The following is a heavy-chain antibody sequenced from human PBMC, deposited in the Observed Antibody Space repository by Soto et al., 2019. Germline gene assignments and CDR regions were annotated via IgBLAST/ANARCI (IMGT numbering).Heavy chain of an antibody. D-gene: IGHD3-10*01. CDR2: ISSGSDYI. CDR3: ARSPFGDAFNV. Sequence: EVQLVESRGGLVKPGGSLRLSCAASGFTFSSYSMNWVRQAPGKGLEWVSSISSGSDYIFYADSVKGRFTISRDNAKNSLFLQMNSLTAEDTAVYYCARSPFGDAFNVWGQGTVVTVFS. V-gene: IGHV3-21*01. CDR1: GFTFSSYS. J-gene: IGHJ3*01.